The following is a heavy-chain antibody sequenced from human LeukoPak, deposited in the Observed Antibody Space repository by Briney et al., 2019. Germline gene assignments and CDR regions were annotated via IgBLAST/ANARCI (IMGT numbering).Heavy chain of an antibody. CDR1: GGSISSGDYY. D-gene: IGHD3-16*01. CDR2: IYYSGST. J-gene: IGHJ4*02. Sequence: SQTLSLTCTVSGGSISSGDYYWSWIRQHPGKGLEWIGYIYYSGSTNYNPSLKSRVTISVDTSKNQFSLKLSSVTAADTAVYYCARMDAYYYFDYWGQGTLVTVSS. CDR3: ARMDAYYYFDY. V-gene: IGHV4-31*03.